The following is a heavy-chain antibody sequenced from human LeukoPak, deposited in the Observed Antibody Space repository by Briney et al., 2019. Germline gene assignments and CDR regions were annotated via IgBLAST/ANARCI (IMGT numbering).Heavy chain of an antibody. J-gene: IGHJ3*01. Sequence: SETLSLTCTVSGGSISSGGYYWRWIRQHPGKGLEWIGYIYYSGSTYYNPSLKSRVTISVDTSKNQFSLKLSSVTAADTAVYYCARDRDYTYYYDFSQPSTLWGQGTMVTVSS. D-gene: IGHD3-22*01. CDR2: IYYSGST. V-gene: IGHV4-31*03. CDR1: GGSISSGGYY. CDR3: ARDRDYTYYYDFSQPSTL.